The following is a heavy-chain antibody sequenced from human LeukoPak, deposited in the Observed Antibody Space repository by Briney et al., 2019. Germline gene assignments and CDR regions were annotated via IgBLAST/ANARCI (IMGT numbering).Heavy chain of an antibody. CDR2: IIPILGIA. V-gene: IGHV1-69*04. CDR3: ARAPTPHVLLWFGESDPFDY. CDR1: GGTFSSYA. D-gene: IGHD3-10*01. Sequence: GASVKVSCKASGGTFSSYAISWVRQAPGQGLEWMGRIIPILGIANYAQKFQGRVTITADKSTSTAYMELSSLRSEDTAVYYCARAPTPHVLLWFGESDPFDYWGQGTLVTVSS. J-gene: IGHJ4*02.